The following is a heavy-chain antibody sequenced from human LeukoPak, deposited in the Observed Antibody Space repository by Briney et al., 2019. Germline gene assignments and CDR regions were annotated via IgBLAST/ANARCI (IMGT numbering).Heavy chain of an antibody. CDR3: ARSAVQANTPFYFDF. D-gene: IGHD1-26*01. CDR2: ISAGSSNT. Sequence: GGSLRLSCSASGFIFASYGMNWVRQAPGSGLQWVAYISAGSSNTFYADSVEGRFTISRDDADNFLHLQMNSLSAEDTAVYYCARSAVQANTPFYFDFWGQGALVTVSP. V-gene: IGHV3-48*01. CDR1: GFIFASYG. J-gene: IGHJ4*02.